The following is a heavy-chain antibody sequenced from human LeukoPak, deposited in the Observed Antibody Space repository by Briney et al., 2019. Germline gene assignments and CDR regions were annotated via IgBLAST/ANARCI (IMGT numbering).Heavy chain of an antibody. D-gene: IGHD3-9*01. CDR3: AKGRWGLTINNFDI. CDR1: GFTFSSYA. Sequence: GGSLRLSCEASGFTFSSYAMGWVRQAPGKGLEWVSVTSESGGSTHYADSVKGRFTIYRDNSKNTLYLQMNSLGGEDTAVYYCAKGRWGLTINNFDIWGQGRMVTVPS. CDR2: TSESGGST. J-gene: IGHJ3*02. V-gene: IGHV3-23*01.